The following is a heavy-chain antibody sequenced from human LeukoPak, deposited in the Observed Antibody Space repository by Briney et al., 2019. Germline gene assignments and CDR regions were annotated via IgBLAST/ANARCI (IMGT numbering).Heavy chain of an antibody. V-gene: IGHV3-23*01. CDR3: AKDMAIAVAGSPDY. D-gene: IGHD6-19*01. J-gene: IGHJ4*02. CDR1: GFTFSSYA. Sequence: QSGGSLRLSCAASGFTFSSYAMSWVRQAPGKGLEWVSAISGSGGSTYYADSVKGRFTISRDNSKNTLYLQMNSLRAEDTAVYYCAKDMAIAVAGSPDYWGQGTLVTVSS. CDR2: ISGSGGST.